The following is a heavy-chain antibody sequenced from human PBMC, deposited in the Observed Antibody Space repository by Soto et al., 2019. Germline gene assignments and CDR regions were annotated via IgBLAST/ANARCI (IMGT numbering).Heavy chain of an antibody. Sequence: GGSLRLSCAASGFTFSSYAMHWVRQAPGKGLEGVAVISYDGSNKYYADSVKGRFTISRDNSKNTLYLQMNSLRAEDTAVYYCARDTSAGVYYYYGMDVWGQGTTVTVSS. V-gene: IGHV3-30-3*01. D-gene: IGHD6-13*01. CDR3: ARDTSAGVYYYYGMDV. CDR1: GFTFSSYA. J-gene: IGHJ6*02. CDR2: ISYDGSNK.